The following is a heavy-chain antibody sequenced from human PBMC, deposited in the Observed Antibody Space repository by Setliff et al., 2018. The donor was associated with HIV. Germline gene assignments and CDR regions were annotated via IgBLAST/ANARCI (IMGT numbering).Heavy chain of an antibody. CDR2: INHSGST. Sequence: PSETLSLTCAVYGGSFSGYYWSWIRQPPGKGLEWIGEINHSGSTNYNPSLKSRVTISVDTSKNQFSLKLKSVTAADAAVYYCARGFCSGGFCHPNFYHYMDVWGKGTTVTVSS. CDR1: GGSFSGYY. CDR3: ARGFCSGGFCHPNFYHYMDV. J-gene: IGHJ6*03. D-gene: IGHD2-15*01. V-gene: IGHV4-34*01.